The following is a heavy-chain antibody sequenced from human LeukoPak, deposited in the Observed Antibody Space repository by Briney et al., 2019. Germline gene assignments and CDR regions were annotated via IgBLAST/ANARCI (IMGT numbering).Heavy chain of an antibody. J-gene: IGHJ4*02. CDR1: GYSISSGYY. D-gene: IGHD6-19*01. V-gene: IGHV4-38-2*01. CDR2: IYHSGST. CDR3: AGIAVAGLLRIDY. Sequence: PSETLSLTCAVSGYSISSGYYWGWIRQPPGKGLEWIGSIYHSGSTYYNPSLKSRVTISVDTSKNQFSLKLSSVTAADTAVYYCAGIAVAGLLRIDYWGQGTLVTVSS.